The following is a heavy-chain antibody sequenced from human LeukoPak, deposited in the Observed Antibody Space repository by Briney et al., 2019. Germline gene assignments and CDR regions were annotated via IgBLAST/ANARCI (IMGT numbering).Heavy chain of an antibody. V-gene: IGHV3-23*01. J-gene: IGHJ4*02. Sequence: GGSLRLSCAPSGFTFSSYAMSWVRQAPGKGLEWVSGISGSGGTTYYADSVKGRFTISRDNAKNSLYLQMNSLRAEDTAVYYCARGSGSYYYWGQGTLVTVSS. CDR3: ARGSGSYYY. CDR1: GFTFSSYA. D-gene: IGHD1-26*01. CDR2: ISGSGGTT.